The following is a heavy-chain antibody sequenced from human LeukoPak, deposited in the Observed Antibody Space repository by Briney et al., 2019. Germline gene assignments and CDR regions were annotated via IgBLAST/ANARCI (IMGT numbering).Heavy chain of an antibody. CDR2: ISASGNII. CDR3: ARHMVITPFDS. CDR1: GSPFRDYY. J-gene: IGHJ4*02. V-gene: IGHV3-11*01. D-gene: IGHD4/OR15-4a*01. Sequence: GGSLRLSCVASGSPFRDYYFSWVRQAPGQGLEWLSFISASGNIIHYEDSVKGRFTISRDDAKNSVFLQMDSLRTEDTALYYCARHMVITPFDSWGQGTLVTVSS.